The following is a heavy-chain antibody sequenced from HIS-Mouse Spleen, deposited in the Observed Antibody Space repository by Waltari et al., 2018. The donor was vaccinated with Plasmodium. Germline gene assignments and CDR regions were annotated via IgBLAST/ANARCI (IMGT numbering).Heavy chain of an antibody. J-gene: IGHJ4*02. CDR3: ARRGGSYYYFDY. V-gene: IGHV4-39*01. CDR2: IYYSGST. D-gene: IGHD1-26*01. CDR1: GCSISSSSYY. Sequence: QLQLQESGPGLVKPSETLSLTCTVHGCSISSSSYYWGWIRQPPGKGLEWIGSIYYSGSTYYNPSLKSRVTISVDTSKNQFSLKLSSVTAADTAVYYCARRGGSYYYFDYWGQGTLVTVSS.